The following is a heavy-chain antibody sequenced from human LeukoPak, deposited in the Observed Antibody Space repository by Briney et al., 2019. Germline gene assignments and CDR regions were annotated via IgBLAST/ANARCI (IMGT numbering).Heavy chain of an antibody. D-gene: IGHD6-19*01. J-gene: IGHJ4*02. CDR3: AGGTGWLIDY. CDR1: GYTFSGYW. V-gene: IGHV3-7*04. Sequence: GGSLRLSCAASGYTFSGYWMNWVRQAPGKGLEWVANIKQDGSEKYYVDSVKGRFTISRDNAKNSLYLQLNSLRVEDTTVYYCAGGTGWLIDYWGQGTLVTVSS. CDR2: IKQDGSEK.